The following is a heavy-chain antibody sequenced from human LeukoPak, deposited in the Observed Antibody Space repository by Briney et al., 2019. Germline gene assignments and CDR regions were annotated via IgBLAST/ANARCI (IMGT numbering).Heavy chain of an antibody. D-gene: IGHD4-17*01. CDR2: MSYDGSNK. Sequence: GGSLRLSCAASGFTFSSYGMHWVRQAPGKGLEWVAVMSYDGSNKYYADSVKGRFTISRDNSKNTLYLQMNSLRAEDTAVYYCARAIHDYGDLWYFDLWGRGTLVTVSS. CDR3: ARAIHDYGDLWYFDL. J-gene: IGHJ2*01. CDR1: GFTFSSYG. V-gene: IGHV3-30*19.